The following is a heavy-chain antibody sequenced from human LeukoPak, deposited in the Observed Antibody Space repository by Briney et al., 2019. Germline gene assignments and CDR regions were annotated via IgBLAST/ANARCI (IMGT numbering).Heavy chain of an antibody. CDR2: INRRGHT. V-gene: IGHV3-43*01. D-gene: IGHD2-21*02. CDR3: AKEVDCPSDCLFFHS. J-gene: IGHJ4*02. Sequence: GGSLRLSCAASGFTFDRFTIHWVRQTPGKGLEWVSLINRRGHTFYADSVKGRFTISRDNSRHSVFLQMNSLRPEDTALYHCAKEVDCPSDCLFFHSWGQGTLVTVSS. CDR1: GFTFDRFT.